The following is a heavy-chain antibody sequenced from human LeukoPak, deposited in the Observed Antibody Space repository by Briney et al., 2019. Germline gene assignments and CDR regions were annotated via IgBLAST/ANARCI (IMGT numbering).Heavy chain of an antibody. J-gene: IGHJ4*02. V-gene: IGHV4-61*01. CDR2: IYYSGST. CDR3: ARAYYYGSWSMDY. D-gene: IGHD3-10*01. CDR1: GGSVSSGSYY. Sequence: SETLSLTCTVSGGSVSSGSYYWSWIRQPPGKGLEWIGYIYYSGSTNYNPSLKSRVTISVDTSKNQFSLKLNSVTAADTAVYYCARAYYYGSWSMDYWGQGTLVTVSS.